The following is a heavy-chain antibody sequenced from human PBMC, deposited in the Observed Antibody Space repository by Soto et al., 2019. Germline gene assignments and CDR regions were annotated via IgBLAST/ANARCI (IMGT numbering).Heavy chain of an antibody. V-gene: IGHV3-30*18. CDR2: ISYDGSNK. J-gene: IGHJ6*02. CDR1: GFTFSSYG. D-gene: IGHD3-3*01. CDR3: AKEVGYDFWSGPIYYYYGMDV. Sequence: GGSLRLSCAASGFTFSSYGMHWVRQAPGKGLEWVAVISYDGSNKYYADSVKGRFTISRDNSKNTLYLQMNSLRAEDTAVYYCAKEVGYDFWSGPIYYYYGMDVWGQGTTVTVSS.